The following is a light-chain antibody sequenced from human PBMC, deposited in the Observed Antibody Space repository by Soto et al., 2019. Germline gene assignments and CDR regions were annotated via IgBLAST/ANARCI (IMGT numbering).Light chain of an antibody. CDR2: DAS. CDR3: QQYNDWPPWR. V-gene: IGKV3-15*01. CDR1: QSVSSN. J-gene: IGKJ1*01. Sequence: ELVITQYPGTLSVSPGERAALSCRASQSVSSNLAWYQQKPGQAPRLLIYDASTRATGIPARFSGSGSGTEFTLTISSLQSEDFGVYYCQQYNDWPPWRFGQGTKVDIK.